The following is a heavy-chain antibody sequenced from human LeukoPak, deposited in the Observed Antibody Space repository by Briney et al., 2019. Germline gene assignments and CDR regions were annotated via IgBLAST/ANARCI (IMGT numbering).Heavy chain of an antibody. Sequence: GGSLRLSCAASGFTVSSNYMSWVRQAPGKGLEYVSAISSNGGSTYYADSVKGRFTISRDNSKNTLYLQMSSLRAEDTAVYYCVKDRYSSGYYLDYWGQGTLVTVSS. CDR3: VKDRYSSGYYLDY. J-gene: IGHJ4*02. CDR2: ISSNGGST. D-gene: IGHD3-22*01. CDR1: GFTVSSNY. V-gene: IGHV3-64D*09.